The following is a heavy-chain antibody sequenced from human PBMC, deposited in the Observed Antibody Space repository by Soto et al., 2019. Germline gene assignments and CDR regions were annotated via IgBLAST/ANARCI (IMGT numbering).Heavy chain of an antibody. V-gene: IGHV1-2*04. CDR1: GYTFTGYY. J-gene: IGHJ4*02. D-gene: IGHD2-15*01. CDR3: ARGERVVVVAATPEPLDY. Sequence: QVQLVQSGAEVKKPGASVKVSCKASGYTFTGYYMHWVRQAPGQGLEWMGWINPNSGGTNYAQKFQGWVTMTRDTSLSTAYMELSRLRSDDTAVYYCARGERVVVVAATPEPLDYWGQGTLVTVSS. CDR2: INPNSGGT.